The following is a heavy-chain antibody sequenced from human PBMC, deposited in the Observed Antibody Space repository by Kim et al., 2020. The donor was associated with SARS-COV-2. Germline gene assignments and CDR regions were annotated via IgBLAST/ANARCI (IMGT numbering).Heavy chain of an antibody. CDR1: GFTFSDAW. CDR3: STVRSGSDCYLVQ. V-gene: IGHV3-15*01. D-gene: IGHD2-21*01. Sequence: GGSLRLSCAASGFTFSDAWMTWVRQAPGKGLEWVGRIKSKTDGGTTDYAAPVKGRFSISRDDSKNTLYLQMNSLKTEDTAVYYCSTVRSGSDCYLVQWGQGTLVTVSS. CDR2: IKSKTDGGTT. J-gene: IGHJ4*02.